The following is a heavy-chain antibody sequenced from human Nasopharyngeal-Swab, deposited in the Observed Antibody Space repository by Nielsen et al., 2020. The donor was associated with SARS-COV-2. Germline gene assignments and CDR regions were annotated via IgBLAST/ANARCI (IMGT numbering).Heavy chain of an antibody. Sequence: GGSLRLSCAASGFTFSSYSMNWVRQAPGKGLEWVSSSSSSSSYIYYADSVKGRFTISRDNSKNTLYLQMNSLRAEDTAVYYCAREVDSSGLVDYWGQGTLVTVSS. CDR1: GFTFSSYS. D-gene: IGHD6-19*01. CDR3: AREVDSSGLVDY. CDR2: SSSSSSYI. V-gene: IGHV3-21*01. J-gene: IGHJ4*02.